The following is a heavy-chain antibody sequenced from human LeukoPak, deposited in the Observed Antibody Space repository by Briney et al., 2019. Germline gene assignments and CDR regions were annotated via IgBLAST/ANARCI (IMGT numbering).Heavy chain of an antibody. D-gene: IGHD3-22*01. CDR1: GGSFSGYY. CDR2: INHSGST. J-gene: IGHJ6*03. Sequence: SETLSLTCPVNGGSFSGYYWSWIRQPPGKGREWIGEINHSGSTNYNPSLKSRVIISVDTSKNQFSLKLSSVTAADTAVYYCARGTYYQDSSDYSYYHHYYMDVWGKGTTVTVSS. V-gene: IGHV4-34*01. CDR3: ARGTYYQDSSDYSYYHHYYMDV.